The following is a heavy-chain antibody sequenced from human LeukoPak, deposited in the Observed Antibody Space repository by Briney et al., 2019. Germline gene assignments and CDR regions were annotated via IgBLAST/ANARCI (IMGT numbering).Heavy chain of an antibody. Sequence: ASETLPLTCSVSGDSISSSSYYWGWIRQPPGKGLEWIGSIYYSGHTYYNPSLQSRVTISVDTSRTQFSPRLSSVTATDTAVYYCARLLLGYYDSSAYWDYWGQGTLVTVSS. J-gene: IGHJ4*02. D-gene: IGHD3-22*01. CDR2: IYYSGHT. V-gene: IGHV4-39*01. CDR3: ARLLLGYYDSSAYWDY. CDR1: GDSISSSSYY.